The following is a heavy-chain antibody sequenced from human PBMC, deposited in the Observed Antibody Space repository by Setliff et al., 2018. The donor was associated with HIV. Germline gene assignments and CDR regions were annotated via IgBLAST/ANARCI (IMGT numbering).Heavy chain of an antibody. V-gene: IGHV4-34*01. CDR1: GGSFSGYY. D-gene: IGHD5-18*01. CDR3: ARPDGYSYVY. CDR2: INHRGST. J-gene: IGHJ4*02. Sequence: SETLSLTCAVYGGSFSGYYWTWIRQPPGKGLEWIGEINHRGSTKYNPSLKSRVTISVDTSKNQFSLKLRSVTAADTAVYYCARPDGYSYVYWGQGTLVTVS.